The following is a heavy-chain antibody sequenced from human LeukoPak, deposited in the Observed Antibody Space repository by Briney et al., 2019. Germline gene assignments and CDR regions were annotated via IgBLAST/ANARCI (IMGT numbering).Heavy chain of an antibody. CDR3: ARDTGGYYDSSGYYDY. CDR1: GDSVSSNSAA. V-gene: IGHV6-1*01. CDR2: TYYRSKWYN. J-gene: IGHJ4*02. D-gene: IGHD3-22*01. Sequence: SQTLSLTCAISGDSVSSNSAAWNWIRQSPSRGLEWLGRTYYRSKWYNDYAVSVKSRITINPHTSKNQFSLQLNSVTPEDTAVYYCARDTGGYYDSSGYYDYWGQGTLVTVSS.